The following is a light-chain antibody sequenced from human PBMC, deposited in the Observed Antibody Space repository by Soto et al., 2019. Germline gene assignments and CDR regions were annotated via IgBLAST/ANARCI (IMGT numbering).Light chain of an antibody. Sequence: IQMTQPPSSPSTSVADRVSSTHRPSQSISSYLNWYQQQPGKAPTLLLYAASTLQSGVPSRFSGSGSGTDFTLITSSLQPEDHATSYCHQSYDIPITFGQGTRLEIK. CDR3: HQSYDIPIT. CDR2: AAS. CDR1: QSISSY. J-gene: IGKJ5*01. V-gene: IGKV1-39*01.